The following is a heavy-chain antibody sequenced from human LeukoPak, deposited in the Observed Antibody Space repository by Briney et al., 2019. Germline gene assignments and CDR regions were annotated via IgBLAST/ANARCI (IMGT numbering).Heavy chain of an antibody. D-gene: IGHD6-13*01. CDR1: GYTFTSYA. J-gene: IGHJ4*02. Sequence: ASVKVSCKASGYTFTSYAMNWVRQAPGQGLEWMGWINTNTGNPTYAQGFTGRFVFSLDTSVSTAYLQISSLKAEDTAVYYCARAPLIPPFKYSSSWYQDYWGQGTLVTVSS. CDR2: INTNTGNP. CDR3: ARAPLIPPFKYSSSWYQDY. V-gene: IGHV7-4-1*02.